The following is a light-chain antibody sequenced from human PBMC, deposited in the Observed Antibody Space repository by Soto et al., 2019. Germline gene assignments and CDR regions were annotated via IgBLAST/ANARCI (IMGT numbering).Light chain of an antibody. CDR3: AAWDDNLNGYV. CDR1: SSNIGSKT. J-gene: IGLJ1*01. V-gene: IGLV1-44*01. Sequence: QSVLTQPPSASGTPGQRVTISCSGSSSNIGSKTVNWYQQLPGTAPKLLIYGSDQRPSGVPDRFSGSKSGTSASLAISGLQSEDEADYYCAAWDDNLNGYVFGTGTKVTVL. CDR2: GSD.